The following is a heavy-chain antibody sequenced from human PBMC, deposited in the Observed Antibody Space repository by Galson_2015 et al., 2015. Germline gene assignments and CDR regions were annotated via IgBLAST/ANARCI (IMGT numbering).Heavy chain of an antibody. CDR1: GGSISSSRYY. D-gene: IGHD6-13*01. CDR2: IYYSGST. Sequence: ETLSLTCTVSGGSISSSRYYWGWIRQPPGEGLEWIGSIYYSGSTYYNPSLKSRVTISVDTSKNQFSLKLSSVTAADTAVYYCARGSSSALLFDYWGQGTLVTVSS. V-gene: IGHV4-39*07. CDR3: ARGSSSALLFDY. J-gene: IGHJ4*02.